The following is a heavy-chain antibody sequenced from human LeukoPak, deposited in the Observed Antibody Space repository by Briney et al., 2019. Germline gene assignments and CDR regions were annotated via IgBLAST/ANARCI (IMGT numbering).Heavy chain of an antibody. D-gene: IGHD1-1*01. Sequence: GASVKVSCKASGYTFTTYGISWVRQAPGQGLEWMGWISAYNGNTNYAQKVQGRVTMTTDTATSTAYMELRSLRSDDSAVYYCARDGAERPRYMDVWGKGTTVTVSS. CDR1: GYTFTTYG. J-gene: IGHJ6*03. CDR2: ISAYNGNT. CDR3: ARDGAERPRYMDV. V-gene: IGHV1-18*01.